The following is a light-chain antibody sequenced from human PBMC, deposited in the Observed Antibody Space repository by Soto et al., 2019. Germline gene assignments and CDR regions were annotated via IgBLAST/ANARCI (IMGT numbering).Light chain of an antibody. J-gene: IGLJ2*01. CDR1: SSNIGAGYD. Sequence: QSVLTQPPSVSGAQGQRVTISCTGSSSNIGAGYDVHWYQQLPGTAPKLLIYGNSNRPSGVPDRFSGSKSGTSASLAITGLQAEDEADYYCQSYDSSLSGSDVVFGGGTKLTVL. V-gene: IGLV1-40*01. CDR2: GNS. CDR3: QSYDSSLSGSDVV.